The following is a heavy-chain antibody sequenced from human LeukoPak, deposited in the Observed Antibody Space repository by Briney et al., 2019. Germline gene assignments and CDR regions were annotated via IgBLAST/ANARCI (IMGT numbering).Heavy chain of an antibody. CDR2: ISSSSSYV. V-gene: IGHV3-21*04. CDR3: ARDLNSNSFYYHYGMDV. D-gene: IGHD4-11*01. J-gene: IGHJ6*02. CDR1: GFTFSSYS. Sequence: GGSLRLSCAASGFTFSSYSMNWVRQAPGKGLEWVSSISSSSSYVYYADSVKGRFTISRDNSKNTLYLQMNSLRAEDTAVYYCARDLNSNSFYYHYGMDVWGQGTTVTVSS.